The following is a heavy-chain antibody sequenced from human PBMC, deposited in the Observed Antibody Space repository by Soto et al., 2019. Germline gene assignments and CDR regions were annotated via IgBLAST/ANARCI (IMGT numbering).Heavy chain of an antibody. CDR1: GYTFTGYA. D-gene: IGHD6-19*01. Sequence: ASVKVSCKASGYTFTGYAMHWVCQAPGQRLEWMGWINAGNGNTKYSQKFQGRVTITRDTSASTAYMELSSLRPDDTAVYYCTKPRSSLQWPPFDTWGHGTQVTVSS. CDR3: TKPRSSLQWPPFDT. V-gene: IGHV1-3*01. CDR2: INAGNGNT. J-gene: IGHJ4*01.